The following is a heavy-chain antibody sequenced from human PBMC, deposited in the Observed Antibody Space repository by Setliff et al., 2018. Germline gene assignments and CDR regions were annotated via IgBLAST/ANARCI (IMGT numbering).Heavy chain of an antibody. CDR1: GASISSHY. V-gene: IGHV4-59*11. D-gene: IGHD1-26*01. CDR3: ARDNTMVGATDY. Sequence: PSETLSLTCTVSGASISSHYWGWIRQSPGRGLDWIGYIDHSGGTSYNPSIESRVAISADRSKNQFSLRLRSVTAADTAVYFCARDNTMVGATDYWGLGTLVTVSS. J-gene: IGHJ4*02. CDR2: IDHSGGT.